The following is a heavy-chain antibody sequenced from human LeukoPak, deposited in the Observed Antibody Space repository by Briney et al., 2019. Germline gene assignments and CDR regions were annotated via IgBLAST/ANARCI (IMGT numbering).Heavy chain of an antibody. J-gene: IGHJ4*02. CDR1: GYTFTSYG. Sequence: ASVKVSCKASGYTFTSYGISWVRQAPGQGLEWMGWISAYNGNTNYAQKLQSRVTMTTDTSTSTAYMELRSLRSDDTAVYYCARENYDSSGYYGFDYWGQGTLVTVSS. CDR2: ISAYNGNT. V-gene: IGHV1-18*01. D-gene: IGHD3-22*01. CDR3: ARENYDSSGYYGFDY.